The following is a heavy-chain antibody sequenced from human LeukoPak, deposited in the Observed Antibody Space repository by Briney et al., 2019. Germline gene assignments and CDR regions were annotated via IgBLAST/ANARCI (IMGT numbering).Heavy chain of an antibody. CDR2: IYYSGST. Sequence: PSETLSLTCTVSGGSISSYYWSWIRQPPGKGLEWIGDIYYSGSTNYNPSLKSRVTISVDTSKNQFSLKLSSVTAADTAVYYCARALNYGSGSYYFDYWGQGTLVTVSS. J-gene: IGHJ4*02. CDR3: ARALNYGSGSYYFDY. CDR1: GGSISSYY. D-gene: IGHD3-10*01. V-gene: IGHV4-59*01.